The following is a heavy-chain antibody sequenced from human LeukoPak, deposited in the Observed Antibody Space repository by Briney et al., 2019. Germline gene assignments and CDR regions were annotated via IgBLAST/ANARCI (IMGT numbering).Heavy chain of an antibody. CDR1: GFTFSSYA. Sequence: GGSLRLSCAASGFTFSSYAMHWVRQAPGKGLEWVAVISYDGSNKYYADSVKGRFTISRDNSKNTLYLQMNSLRAEDTAVYYCARGPLQIAAAVTWGQGTLVTVSS. V-gene: IGHV3-30-3*01. CDR2: ISYDGSNK. CDR3: ARGPLQIAAAVT. D-gene: IGHD6-13*01. J-gene: IGHJ5*02.